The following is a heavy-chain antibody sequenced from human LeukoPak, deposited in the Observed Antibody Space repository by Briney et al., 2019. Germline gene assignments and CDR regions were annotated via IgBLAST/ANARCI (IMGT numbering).Heavy chain of an antibody. D-gene: IGHD3-10*01. CDR1: GGSISIYY. CDR3: ARDRELGY. Sequence: PSETLSLTCTVSGGSISIYYWSWIRQPPGKGLEWIGYIYNRGSTNYNPSLKSRVTISVDTSKNQFSLKLNSVTAADTAVYYCARDRELGYWGQGTLVAVSS. J-gene: IGHJ4*02. CDR2: IYNRGST. V-gene: IGHV4-59*01.